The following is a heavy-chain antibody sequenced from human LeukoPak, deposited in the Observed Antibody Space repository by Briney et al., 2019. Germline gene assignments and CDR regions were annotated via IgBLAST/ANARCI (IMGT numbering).Heavy chain of an antibody. V-gene: IGHV3-21*01. CDR3: ARALGADFWSGSSPDY. CDR1: GFTFSSYS. D-gene: IGHD3-3*01. Sequence: GGSLRLSCAASGFTFSSYSMNWVRQAPGKGLEWVSSISSSSSYIYYADSVKGRFTISRDNAKNSLYLQMNNLRAEDTAVYYCARALGADFWSGSSPDYWGQGTLVTASS. CDR2: ISSSSSYI. J-gene: IGHJ4*02.